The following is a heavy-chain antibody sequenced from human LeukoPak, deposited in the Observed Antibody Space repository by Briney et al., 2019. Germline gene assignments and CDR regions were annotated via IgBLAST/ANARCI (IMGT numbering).Heavy chain of an antibody. V-gene: IGHV3-30*18. CDR3: AKSFGYSRSWFDN. D-gene: IGHD6-13*01. Sequence: PGRSLRLSCAASGFTFSSYGMHWVRQAPGKGLEWVAVISYDGSNKYYADSVKGRFTISRDNSKNTLYLQMNSLRAEDTAVYYCAKSFGYSRSWFDNWGQGTLVTVSS. CDR2: ISYDGSNK. CDR1: GFTFSSYG. J-gene: IGHJ4*02.